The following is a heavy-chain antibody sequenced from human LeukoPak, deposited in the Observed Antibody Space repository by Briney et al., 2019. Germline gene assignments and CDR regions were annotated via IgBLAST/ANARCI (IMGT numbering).Heavy chain of an antibody. CDR1: GFTFSSYA. CDR3: VKGSQRLHTFDI. J-gene: IGHJ3*02. V-gene: IGHV3-23*01. Sequence: GGSLRLSCVASGFTFSSYAMSWVRQAPGKGLEWVSVISGSGGSTYNADSVKGRFTISRDNSKNTLYLQMNSLRAEDTAVYYCVKGSQRLHTFDIWGQGTMVTVSS. CDR2: ISGSGGST. D-gene: IGHD5-18*01.